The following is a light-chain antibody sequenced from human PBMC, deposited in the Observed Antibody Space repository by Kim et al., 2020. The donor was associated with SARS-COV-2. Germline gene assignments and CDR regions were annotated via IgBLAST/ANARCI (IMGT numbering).Light chain of an antibody. Sequence: SSELTQDPAVSVALGQTVRITCQGDSLRSYYASWYQQKPGQAPVLVIYGKNNRPSGIPDRFSGSSSGNTASLTITGAQAEDEADYYCNSRDSSGNLLWVFGGGTQLTFL. CDR2: GKN. CDR3: NSRDSSGNLLWV. CDR1: SLRSYY. V-gene: IGLV3-19*01. J-gene: IGLJ3*02.